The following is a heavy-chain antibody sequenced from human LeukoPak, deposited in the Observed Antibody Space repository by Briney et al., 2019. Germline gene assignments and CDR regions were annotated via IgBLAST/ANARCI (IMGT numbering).Heavy chain of an antibody. V-gene: IGHV3-74*01. D-gene: IGHD1-26*01. CDR2: INDDGSTT. CDR3: ARGPAANSGNYYVGDY. Sequence: PGGSLRLSCAASGFTFSSYGMSWVRQAPGKGLVWVSRINDDGSTTSYADSVKGRFTISRDNAKNTLYLQMNSLRAEDTAVYYCARGPAANSGNYYVGDYWGQGTLGTVSA. CDR1: GFTFSSYG. J-gene: IGHJ4*02.